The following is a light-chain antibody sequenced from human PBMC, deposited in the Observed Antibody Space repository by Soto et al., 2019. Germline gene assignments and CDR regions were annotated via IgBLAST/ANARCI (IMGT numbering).Light chain of an antibody. CDR2: GPS. V-gene: IGKV3-11*01. J-gene: IGKJ2*01. CDR1: QSVGSD. Sequence: EIVMTQSPATLSVSPGERATLSCRASQSVGSDLAWYQQKPGQAPRLLIYGPSSRATGIPGRFSGSGSGTDFTLTISSLESEDFAVYYCQQRGDWPLYTFGQGTKVDIK. CDR3: QQRGDWPLYT.